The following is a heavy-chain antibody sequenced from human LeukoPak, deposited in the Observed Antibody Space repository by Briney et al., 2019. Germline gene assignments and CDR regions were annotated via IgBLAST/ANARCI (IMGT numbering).Heavy chain of an antibody. D-gene: IGHD3-22*01. Sequence: GRSLRLSCAASGFTFSSYAMHWVRQAPGKRLEWVAVISYDGSNKYYADSVKGRFTISRDNSKNTLYLQMNSLRAEDTAVYYCARDQSYYYDSSGYYYDYWGQGTLVTVSS. J-gene: IGHJ4*02. CDR3: ARDQSYYYDSSGYYYDY. V-gene: IGHV3-30-3*01. CDR2: ISYDGSNK. CDR1: GFTFSSYA.